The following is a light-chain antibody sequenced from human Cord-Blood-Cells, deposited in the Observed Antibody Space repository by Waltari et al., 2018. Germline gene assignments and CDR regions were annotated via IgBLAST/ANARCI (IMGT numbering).Light chain of an antibody. Sequence: DIQMIHSPSTLSAYLGDSVTIPCRASQSISSWVAWYQQKPGKAPKLLIYKASSLESGVPSRFSGSGSGTEFTLTISSLQPDDFATYYCQQYNSYSWTFGQGTKVEIK. V-gene: IGKV1-5*03. J-gene: IGKJ1*01. CDR1: QSISSW. CDR2: KAS. CDR3: QQYNSYSWT.